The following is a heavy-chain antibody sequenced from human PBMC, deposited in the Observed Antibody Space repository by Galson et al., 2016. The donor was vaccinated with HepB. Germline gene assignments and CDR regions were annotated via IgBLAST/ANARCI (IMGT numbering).Heavy chain of an antibody. CDR2: IDPRDSYP. V-gene: IGHV5-10-1*01. D-gene: IGHD6-19*01. CDR1: GYSFTSYL. J-gene: IGHJ4*02. CDR3: ARRKFSPGYSNGWDYFEY. Sequence: QSGAEVKKPGESLRISCKGSGYSFTSYLINWVRQTPGKGLEWMGKIDPRDSYPQYNPSFQGHVTISTGKSVSTVYLGWSSLQAADTAMYYCARRKFSPGYSNGWDYFEYWGQAPLVTDTS.